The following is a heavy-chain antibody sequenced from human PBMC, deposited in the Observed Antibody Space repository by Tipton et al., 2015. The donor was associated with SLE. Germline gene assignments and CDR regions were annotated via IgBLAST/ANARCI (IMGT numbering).Heavy chain of an antibody. J-gene: IGHJ3*02. CDR1: DDSISNYY. D-gene: IGHD2-2*02. CDR3: ARALWVDKDFEVPLAIRLRAFDI. Sequence: TLSLTCTVSDDSISNYYWSWIRQSPGKGLEWIGYGYYIGSTNYNPSLKSRLTISVDTSKNQFSLRLSSVSAADTAMHYCARALWVDKDFEVPLAIRLRAFDIWGQGRMVTVSS. CDR2: GYYIGST. V-gene: IGHV4-59*01.